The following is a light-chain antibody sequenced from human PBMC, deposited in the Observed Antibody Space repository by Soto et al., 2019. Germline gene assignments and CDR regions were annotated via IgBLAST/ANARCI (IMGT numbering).Light chain of an antibody. J-gene: IGKJ5*01. CDR3: QQTYTALSIT. V-gene: IGKV1-39*01. Sequence: DIQMTQSPSSLSASVGARVTITCRASESIARHLNWYQQKPGKAPNLLIYAASSLQNGVPSRFRGGGSGTDFTLTISNLQPEDFATYYYQQTYTALSITFGQVTRLEIK. CDR1: ESIARH. CDR2: AAS.